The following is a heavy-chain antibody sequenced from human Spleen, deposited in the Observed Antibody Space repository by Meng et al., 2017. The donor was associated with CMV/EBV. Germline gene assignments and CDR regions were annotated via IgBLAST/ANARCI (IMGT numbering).Heavy chain of an antibody. J-gene: IGHJ4*02. CDR2: INTNTGNP. V-gene: IGHV7-4-1*02. Sequence: QVQLVQSGAEVKKPGASVKVSCKASAYTFTTSAMNWVRQAPGQGLEGMGWINTNTGNPTYAPGFTGWFVFSLDPSVSTAYLQISSLKAEDTAMYYCASGLVGVTEPYYWGQGTLVTVSS. CDR3: ASGLVGVTEPYY. CDR1: AYTFTTSA. D-gene: IGHD1-26*01.